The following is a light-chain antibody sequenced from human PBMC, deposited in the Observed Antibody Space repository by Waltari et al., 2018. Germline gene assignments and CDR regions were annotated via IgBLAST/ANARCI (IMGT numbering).Light chain of an antibody. V-gene: IGKV1-5*03. Sequence: DNQMTQPPSPLSAPVGDRVTPTCRASQSISSWLAWYQQKPGKAPKLLIYKASSLESGVPARFSGSGSGTEFTLTISSLQPDDFATYYCQQYNSYPWTFGQGTRVEIK. CDR1: QSISSW. J-gene: IGKJ1*01. CDR3: QQYNSYPWT. CDR2: KAS.